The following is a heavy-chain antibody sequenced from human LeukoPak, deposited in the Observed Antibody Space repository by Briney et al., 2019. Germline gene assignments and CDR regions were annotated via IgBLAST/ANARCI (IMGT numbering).Heavy chain of an antibody. CDR3: ARQVVYPSGWLSWGAEGRRTSPGKSYIDY. J-gene: IGHJ4*02. D-gene: IGHD6-19*01. CDR2: IYDSGST. CDR1: GGSIRSSYYY. V-gene: IGHV4-39*01. Sequence: SETLSLTCTVSGGSIRSSYYYWGWIRQPPGKGLEWIGGIYDSGSTYYNPSLKSRVTISVDTSKNQFSLKLTSVTAADTAVYYCARQVVYPSGWLSWGAEGRRTSPGKSYIDYWGQGTLVTVSS.